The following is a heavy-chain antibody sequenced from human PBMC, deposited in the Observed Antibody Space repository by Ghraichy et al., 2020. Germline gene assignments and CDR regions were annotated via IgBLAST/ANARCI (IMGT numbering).Heavy chain of an antibody. J-gene: IGHJ4*02. V-gene: IGHV4-30-4*01. CDR3: ARGKAVAGTRFDY. CDR1: GGSISSGYYY. CDR2: IYNSGST. Sequence: SETLSLTCTVSGGSISSGYYYWTWIRQPPGKGLEWIGYIYNSGSTYYNPSLKSRVSISVDTSKNQFSLKLSSVTAADTAVYYCARGKAVAGTRFDYWGQGILVTVSS. D-gene: IGHD6-19*01.